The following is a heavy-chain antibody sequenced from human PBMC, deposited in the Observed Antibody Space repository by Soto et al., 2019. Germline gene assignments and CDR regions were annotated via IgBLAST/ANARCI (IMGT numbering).Heavy chain of an antibody. V-gene: IGHV1-69*01. CDR1: GGNFSSYA. D-gene: IGHD6-13*01. Sequence: QAQLVQSGAELKTPGSSVKVSCKASGGNFSSYAISWLRQAPGQGLVWMGGIVPLFGTTNSAQKFKGRLRITAHESTTTAYMELSSLRFEATAVYFCARARGLSWYNWFDPWGQGSPVTVSS. CDR3: ARARGLSWYNWFDP. CDR2: IVPLFGTT. J-gene: IGHJ5*02.